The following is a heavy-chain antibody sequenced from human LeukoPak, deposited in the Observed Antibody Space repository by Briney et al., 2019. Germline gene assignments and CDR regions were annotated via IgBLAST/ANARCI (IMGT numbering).Heavy chain of an antibody. CDR2: ISSSGSTI. CDR3: AKDTPTTGYHLDS. D-gene: IGHD1-1*01. Sequence: GGSLRLSCAASGFTFSSYEMNWVRQAPGKGLEWVSYISSSGSTIYYADSVKGRFTISRDNSENTLYLQINSLRVEDTAVYYCAKDTPTTGYHLDSWGQGTLVTVSS. J-gene: IGHJ4*02. CDR1: GFTFSSYE. V-gene: IGHV3-48*03.